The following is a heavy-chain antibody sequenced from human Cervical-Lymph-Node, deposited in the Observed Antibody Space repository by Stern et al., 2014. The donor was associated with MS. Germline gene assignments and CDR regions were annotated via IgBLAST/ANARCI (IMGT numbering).Heavy chain of an antibody. D-gene: IGHD3-22*01. J-gene: IGHJ3*02. Sequence: QVQLGQSGAEVKKPGASVKVSCKASGYTFTGYYMHWVRQAPGQGLEWMGWINPNSGGPNYAQKFQGWVTMTRDTSISTAYMELSRLRSDDTAVYYCARGTTYYYDSSGYSNDAFDIWGQGTMVTVSS. CDR3: ARGTTYYYDSSGYSNDAFDI. V-gene: IGHV1-2*04. CDR2: INPNSGGP. CDR1: GYTFTGYY.